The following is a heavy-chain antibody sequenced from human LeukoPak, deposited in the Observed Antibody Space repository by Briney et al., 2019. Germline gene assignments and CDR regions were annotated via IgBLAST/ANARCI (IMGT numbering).Heavy chain of an antibody. J-gene: IGHJ4*02. CDR3: ARHIGYSAWNPDY. D-gene: IGHD5-18*01. V-gene: IGHV5-51*01. CDR2: IYPYDSET. CDR1: GYSFTCFW. Sequence: GESLQISSHASGYSFTCFWIGWVRQMPGKGLEWMGIIYPYDSETRYSPSFQGQVTISADKSISTAYLQWSSLKASDTAMYYCARHIGYSAWNPDYWGQGTLVTVSS.